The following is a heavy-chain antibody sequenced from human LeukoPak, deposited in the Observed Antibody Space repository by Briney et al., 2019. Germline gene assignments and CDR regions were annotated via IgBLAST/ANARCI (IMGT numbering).Heavy chain of an antibody. D-gene: IGHD5-18*01. J-gene: IGHJ4*02. CDR3: ARDLHSYGGYLDY. CDR2: INPSGGST. CDR1: GYTFTSYY. V-gene: IGHV1-46*01. Sequence: GASVKVSCKESGYTFTSYYMHWVRQAPGQGLEWMGIINPSGGSTSYAQKFQGRVTMTRDTSTSTVYMELSGLRSEDAAVYYCARDLHSYGGYLDYWGQGTLVTVSS.